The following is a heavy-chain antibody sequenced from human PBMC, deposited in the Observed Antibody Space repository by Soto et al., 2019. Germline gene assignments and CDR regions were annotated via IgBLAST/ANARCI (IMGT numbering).Heavy chain of an antibody. D-gene: IGHD2-2*02. CDR1: GGTFSSYA. J-gene: IGHJ5*02. V-gene: IGHV1-69*01. CDR3: ARGIVVVPAAIRSWFDP. Sequence: QVQLVQSGAEVKKPGSSVKVSCKASGGTFSSYAISWVRQAPGQGVEWMGGIIPIFGTANYAQKIQGRVTITADESTSTAYMELSSLRSEDTAVYYCARGIVVVPAAIRSWFDPWGQGTLVTVSS. CDR2: IIPIFGTA.